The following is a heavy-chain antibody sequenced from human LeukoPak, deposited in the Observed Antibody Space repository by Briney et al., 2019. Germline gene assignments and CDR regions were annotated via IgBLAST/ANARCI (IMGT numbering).Heavy chain of an antibody. CDR3: AKDIRYYYDSSGYLDY. D-gene: IGHD3-22*01. Sequence: PGGSLRLSCAASGFTFDGYAMHWVRQAPGKGLEWVSGISWNSGSIGYADSVKGRFTISRDNAKNSLYLQMNSLRAEDTALYYCAKDIRYYYDSSGYLDYWGQGTLVTVSS. V-gene: IGHV3-9*01. CDR2: ISWNSGSI. J-gene: IGHJ4*02. CDR1: GFTFDGYA.